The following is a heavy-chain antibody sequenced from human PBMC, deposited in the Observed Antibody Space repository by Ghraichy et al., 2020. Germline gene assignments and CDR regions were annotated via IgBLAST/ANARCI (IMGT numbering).Heavy chain of an antibody. J-gene: IGHJ3*02. CDR2: IIPIFGTA. CDR1: GGTFSSYA. CDR3: ARTHLGYYDSRDAFDI. Sequence: SVKVSCKASGGTFSSYAISWVRQAPGQGLEWMGGIIPIFGTANYAQKFQGRVTITADESTSTAYMELSSLRSEDTAVYYCARTHLGYYDSRDAFDIWGQGTMVTVSS. V-gene: IGHV1-69*13. D-gene: IGHD3-22*01.